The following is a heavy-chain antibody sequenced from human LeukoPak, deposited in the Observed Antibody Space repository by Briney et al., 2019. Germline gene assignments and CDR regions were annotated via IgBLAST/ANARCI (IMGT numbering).Heavy chain of an antibody. Sequence: SETLSLTCTVSGGSFSVSGYYWGWIRQPPGKGLEWLGSIYYTGSTYYNPSLTSRVSISMDTSKNQFSLRLTSVTAADTARYYCARGRRDGHNYHDALDVWGQGTMVTVSS. CDR3: ARGRRDGHNYHDALDV. CDR1: GGSFSVSGYY. J-gene: IGHJ3*01. CDR2: IYYTGST. V-gene: IGHV4-39*07. D-gene: IGHD5-24*01.